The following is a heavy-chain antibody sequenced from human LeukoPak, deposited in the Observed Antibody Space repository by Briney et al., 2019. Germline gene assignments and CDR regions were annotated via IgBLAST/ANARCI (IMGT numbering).Heavy chain of an antibody. V-gene: IGHV1-2*02. CDR2: INPNSGGT. J-gene: IGHJ4*02. Sequence: ASVKVSCKASGYTFTGYYMHWVRQAPGQGLEWMGWINPNSGGTNYAQKFQGRVTMTRDTSISTAYMELSRLRSDDTAVYYRARLGTGQQQIPYYFDYWGQGTLVTVSS. D-gene: IGHD6-13*01. CDR3: ARLGTGQQQIPYYFDY. CDR1: GYTFTGYY.